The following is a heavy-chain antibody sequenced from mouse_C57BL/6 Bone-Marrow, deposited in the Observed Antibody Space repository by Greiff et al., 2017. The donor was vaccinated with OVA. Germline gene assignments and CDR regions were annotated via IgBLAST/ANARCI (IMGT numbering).Heavy chain of an antibody. D-gene: IGHD1-1*01. J-gene: IGHJ2*01. CDR2: INPRSGYT. Sequence: VQLQQSGAELARPGASVKMSCKASGYTFTSYTMHWVKQRPGQGLEWIGYINPRSGYTKYNQKFKDKATLTADKSSSTAYMHMSILTSEDTAVYYCARGGLGSTPYYCDYWGQGTTLTVSS. CDR1: GYTFTSYT. CDR3: ARGGLGSTPYYCDY. V-gene: IGHV1-4*01.